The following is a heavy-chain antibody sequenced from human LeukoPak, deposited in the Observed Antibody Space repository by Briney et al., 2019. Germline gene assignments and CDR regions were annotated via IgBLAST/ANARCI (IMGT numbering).Heavy chain of an antibody. Sequence: GRSLRLSCVASGFPFSSYGMHWVRQAPSKGLEWVAVISKDGSDKYYPGSVRGRFTISRDNSKNTIYLQMDSLRAEDTAIYYCARDYWWNYDCWGQGTLVTVSS. CDR1: GFPFSSYG. D-gene: IGHD1-7*01. J-gene: IGHJ4*02. V-gene: IGHV3-30*19. CDR3: ARDYWWNYDC. CDR2: ISKDGSDK.